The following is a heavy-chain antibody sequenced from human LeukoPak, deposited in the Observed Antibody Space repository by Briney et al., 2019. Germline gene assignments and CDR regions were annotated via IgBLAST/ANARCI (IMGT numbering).Heavy chain of an antibody. D-gene: IGHD3-16*01. J-gene: IGHJ2*01. CDR1: GGSTSSDY. CDR3: ARLKLGAYFDL. V-gene: IGHV4-59*08. Sequence: PSETLSLTCTVSGGSTSSDYWSWIRQSPGKGLEWVGYVYNSGDTGKNPSLRSRVTTLLDTSRNQCSLKLTSVSAAHTAVYYCARLKLGAYFDLWGRGTLVTVSS. CDR2: VYNSGDT.